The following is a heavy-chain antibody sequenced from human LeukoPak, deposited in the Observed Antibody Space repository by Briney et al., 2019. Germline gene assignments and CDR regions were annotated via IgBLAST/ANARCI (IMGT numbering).Heavy chain of an antibody. D-gene: IGHD6-6*01. CDR3: AKYRYSSSSELSY. J-gene: IGHJ4*02. V-gene: IGHV3-23*01. Sequence: GGSLRLSCAASGFTFSSYAMSWVRQAPGKGLEWVSAISGSGGSTYYADPVKGRFTISRDNSKNTLYLQMNSLRAEDTAVYYCAKYRYSSSSELSYWGQGTLVTVSS. CDR2: ISGSGGST. CDR1: GFTFSSYA.